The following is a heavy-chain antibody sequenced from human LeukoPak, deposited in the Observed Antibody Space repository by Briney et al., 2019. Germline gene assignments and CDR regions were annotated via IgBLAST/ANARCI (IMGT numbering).Heavy chain of an antibody. J-gene: IGHJ5*02. V-gene: IGHV1-2*02. Sequence: ASVKVSCKASGYTFTGHYMHWVRQVPGQGLEWMGWIKPNSGGTKYAQKFQGRVTMTRDTSITTAYMELSRLRSDDTAVYYCARAGHYDFNWFDPWGQGALVSVSS. CDR1: GYTFTGHY. CDR2: IKPNSGGT. D-gene: IGHD2/OR15-2a*01. CDR3: ARAGHYDFNWFDP.